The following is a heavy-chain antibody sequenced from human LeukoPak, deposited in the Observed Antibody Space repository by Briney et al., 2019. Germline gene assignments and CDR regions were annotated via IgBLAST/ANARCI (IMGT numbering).Heavy chain of an antibody. D-gene: IGHD3-10*01. Sequence: GGSLRLSCAASGFTFSSYGMHWVRQAPGKGLEWVAFIRYDGSNKYYADSVKGRFTISRDNSKNTLYLQMNSLRAEDTAVYYCAKDPHKSGSLHWYFDLWGRGTLVTVSS. CDR2: IRYDGSNK. CDR1: GFTFSSYG. CDR3: AKDPHKSGSLHWYFDL. V-gene: IGHV3-30*02. J-gene: IGHJ2*01.